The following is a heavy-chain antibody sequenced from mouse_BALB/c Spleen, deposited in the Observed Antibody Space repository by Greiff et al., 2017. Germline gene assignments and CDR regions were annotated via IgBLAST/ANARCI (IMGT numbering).Heavy chain of an antibody. CDR2: ISSGGGST. CDR1: GFAFSSYD. V-gene: IGHV5-12-1*01. Sequence: DVMLVESGGGLVKPGGSLKLSCAASGFAFSSYDMSWVRQTPEKRLEWVAYISSGGGSTYYPDTVKGRFTISRDNAKNTLYLQMSSLKSEDTAMYYCARRESYGPFAYWGQGTLVTVSA. J-gene: IGHJ3*01. D-gene: IGHD1-1*02. CDR3: ARRESYGPFAY.